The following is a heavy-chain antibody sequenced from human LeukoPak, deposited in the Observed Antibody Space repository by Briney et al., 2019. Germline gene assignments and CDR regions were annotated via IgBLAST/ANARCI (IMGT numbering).Heavy chain of an antibody. J-gene: IGHJ4*02. CDR3: ARHVAARPYNY. CDR2: INPNSGGT. V-gene: IGHV1-2*06. D-gene: IGHD6-6*01. Sequence: ASVKVSCKASVYTFTGYYMHWVRQAPGQGLEWMGRINPNSGGTNYAQKFQGRVTMTRDTSISTAYMELSRLRSDDTAVYYCARHVAARPYNYWGQGTLVTASS. CDR1: VYTFTGYY.